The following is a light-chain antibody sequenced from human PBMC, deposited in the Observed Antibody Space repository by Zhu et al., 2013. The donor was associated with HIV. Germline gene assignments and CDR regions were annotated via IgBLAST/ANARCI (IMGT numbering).Light chain of an antibody. CDR3: QQFNDYPLT. V-gene: IGKV1D-13*01. CDR1: QGISRA. CDR2: DAS. Sequence: IQLTQSPSSLSASVGDRVTITCRASQGISRALAWYQQKPGKAPKLLIYDASTLHSGVPSRFSGSGSGTDFTLSIRSLQPEDFATYFCQQFNDYPLTFGGGTRVDIK. J-gene: IGKJ4*01.